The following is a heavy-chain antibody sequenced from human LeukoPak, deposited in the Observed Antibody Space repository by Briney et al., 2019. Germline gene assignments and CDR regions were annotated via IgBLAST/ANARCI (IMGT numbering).Heavy chain of an antibody. J-gene: IGHJ3*01. CDR2: INPDSGDT. V-gene: IGHV1-2*02. CDR1: GNTFTDYS. Sequence: ASVKVSCKASGNTFTDYSVHRVRQAPGQGLEWVGWINPDSGDTNYAQKFQGRVTVTRDTSISTAYMEMSRLTSDDTALYYCALYEGTFDVWGQGTMVVVSS. D-gene: IGHD2-2*02. CDR3: ALYEGTFDV.